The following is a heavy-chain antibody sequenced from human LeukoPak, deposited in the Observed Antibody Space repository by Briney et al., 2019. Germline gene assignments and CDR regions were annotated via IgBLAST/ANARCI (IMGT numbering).Heavy chain of an antibody. J-gene: IGHJ4*02. CDR1: GFTFSSYG. CDR3: AKGRILRSYYSPLDY. V-gene: IGHV3-30*18. Sequence: GESLRLSCAASGFTFSSYGMHWVRQAPGKGLEWVAVISYDGSNKYYADSVKGRFTISRDNSKNTLYLQMNSLRAEDTAVYYCAKGRILRSYYSPLDYWGQGTLVTVSS. CDR2: ISYDGSNK. D-gene: IGHD3-10*01.